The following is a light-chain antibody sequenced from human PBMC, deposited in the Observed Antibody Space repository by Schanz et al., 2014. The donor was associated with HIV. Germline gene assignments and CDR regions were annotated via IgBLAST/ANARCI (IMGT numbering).Light chain of an antibody. J-gene: IGKJ3*01. CDR2: SAS. CDR1: QTVSSNS. V-gene: IGKV3-20*01. Sequence: EIVLTQSPVILSLSPGERATLSCRASQTVSSNSLGWYQQKRGQVPRLLIYSASRRANGIPDRFSGGGSGTDFTLTISRLEPEDFAVYYCQHYGSSFGPGTKVDIK. CDR3: QHYGSS.